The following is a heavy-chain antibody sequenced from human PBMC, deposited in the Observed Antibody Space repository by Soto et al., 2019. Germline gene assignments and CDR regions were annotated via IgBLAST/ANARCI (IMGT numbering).Heavy chain of an antibody. Sequence: QVQLVQSGADVRKPGASVKVSCNSSGYSFTGFYIHWVRQAPGQGLEWMGWINPDSGMTKQAQRFQGRVTLTGDTSLNTAYLELSGLTSEETAVYYCVRDSAGSLASVRFDYWGQGTLVIVSS. V-gene: IGHV1-2*02. CDR3: VRDSAGSLASVRFDY. D-gene: IGHD3-10*01. CDR1: GYSFTGFY. CDR2: INPDSGMT. J-gene: IGHJ4*02.